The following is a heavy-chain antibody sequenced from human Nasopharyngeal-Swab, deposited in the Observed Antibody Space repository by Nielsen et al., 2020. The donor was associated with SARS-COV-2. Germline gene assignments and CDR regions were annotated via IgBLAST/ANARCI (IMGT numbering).Heavy chain of an antibody. Sequence: SLKISCAASGFTFDDYAMHWVRQAPGKGLEWVSGISWNSGSIGYAGSVKGRFTISRDNAKNSLYLQMNSLRAEDTALYYCAKDIPWASSGPYDYYGMDVWGQGTTVTVSS. CDR2: ISWNSGSI. CDR1: GFTFDDYA. D-gene: IGHD6-19*01. V-gene: IGHV3-9*01. CDR3: AKDIPWASSGPYDYYGMDV. J-gene: IGHJ6*02.